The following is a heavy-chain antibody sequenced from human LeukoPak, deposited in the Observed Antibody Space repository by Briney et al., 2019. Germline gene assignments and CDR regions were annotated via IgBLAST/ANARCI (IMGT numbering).Heavy chain of an antibody. J-gene: IGHJ4*02. V-gene: IGHV3-74*01. Sequence: GSLRLSCAASEFTFSSYWMHWVRQAPGKGLVWVSRINSDGSSTNYADSVKGRFTISRDNAKNTLYLQMNSLRAEDTAVYYCASAIVTTRNAWDCWGQGALVTVSS. D-gene: IGHD5-12*01. CDR3: ASAIVTTRNAWDC. CDR2: INSDGSST. CDR1: EFTFSSYW.